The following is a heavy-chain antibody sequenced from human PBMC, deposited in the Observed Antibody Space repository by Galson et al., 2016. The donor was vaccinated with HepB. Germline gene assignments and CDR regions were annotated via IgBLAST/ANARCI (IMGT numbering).Heavy chain of an antibody. CDR3: AKDVDTGFGGVFDS. J-gene: IGHJ4*02. D-gene: IGHD3-10*01. V-gene: IGHV3-9*01. CDR1: GFAFDDYA. CDR2: VTWNSGST. Sequence: SLRLSCAVSGFAFDDYAMHWVRQAPGKGPEWVSGVTWNSGSTGYAASVKGRFTISRDNAKNSLYLQMNSLRPEDTALYYCAKDVDTGFGGVFDSWGQGTLVTVSS.